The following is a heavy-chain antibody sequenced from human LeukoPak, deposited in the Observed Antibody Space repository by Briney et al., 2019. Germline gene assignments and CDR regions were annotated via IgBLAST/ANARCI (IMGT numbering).Heavy chain of an antibody. CDR3: AKDGHYYDSSGYYYTFYFDY. Sequence: GGSLRLSCAASGFTFSSYAMSWVPQAPGRGLEWVPSISGSGGSTYYADSVKGRFTISRDNSKNTLYPQMNSLRAEDTAVYYCAKDGHYYDSSGYYYTFYFDYWGQGTLVTVSS. CDR2: ISGSGGST. D-gene: IGHD3-22*01. CDR1: GFTFSSYA. V-gene: IGHV3-23*01. J-gene: IGHJ4*02.